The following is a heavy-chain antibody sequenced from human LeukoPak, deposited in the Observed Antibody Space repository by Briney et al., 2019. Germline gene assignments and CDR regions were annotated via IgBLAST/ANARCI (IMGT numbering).Heavy chain of an antibody. CDR2: IYYSGST. Sequence: PSETLSLTCTVSGGSISSGGYYWSWIRQHPGKGLEWIGYIYYSGSTYYNPSLKSRVTISVDTSKNQFSLKLSFVTAADTAVYYCARVRGGTRVDYWGQGTLVTVSS. CDR3: ARVRGGTRVDY. V-gene: IGHV4-31*03. D-gene: IGHD3-16*01. J-gene: IGHJ4*02. CDR1: GGSISSGGYY.